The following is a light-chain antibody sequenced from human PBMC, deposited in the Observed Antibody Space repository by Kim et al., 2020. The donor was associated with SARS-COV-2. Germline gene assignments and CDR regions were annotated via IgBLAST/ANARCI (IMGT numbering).Light chain of an antibody. CDR3: AAWDDTLSARV. CDR1: ARNVGKID. V-gene: IGLV1-47*01. Sequence: GGRVTSSCSGSARNVGKIDVKWDQPLPGTARRLLIYGHNQRPSGVPVRFSGAKSGTSASLAISGLRSEDEANYYCAAWDDTLSARVFGGETKLTVL. J-gene: IGLJ3*02. CDR2: GHN.